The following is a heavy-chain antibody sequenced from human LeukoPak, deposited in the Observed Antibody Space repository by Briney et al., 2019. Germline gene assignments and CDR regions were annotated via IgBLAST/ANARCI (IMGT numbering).Heavy chain of an antibody. CDR3: ARFGSTVTTDAFDI. CDR1: GYSFTSYW. Sequence: GESLKISCKGSGYSFTSYWIGWVRQMPGKGXXXXXIIYPGDSDTRYSPSFQGQVTISADKSISTAYLQWSGLKASDTAMYYCARFGSTVTTDAFDIWGQGTMVTVSS. CDR2: IYPGDSDT. V-gene: IGHV5-51*01. D-gene: IGHD4-17*01. J-gene: IGHJ3*02.